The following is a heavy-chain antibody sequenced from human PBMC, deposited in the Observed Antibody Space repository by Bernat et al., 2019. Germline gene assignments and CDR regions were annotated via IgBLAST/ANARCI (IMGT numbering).Heavy chain of an antibody. Sequence: EVQLVESGGGLVQPGGSLRLSCAASGFTVSSNYMSWVRQAPGKGLEWVSVIYSGGSTYYADSVKGRFTISRDNSKNTLYLQMNSLRAEDTAVYYCARVKAAASRYYYGMDVWGQGTTVTVSS. D-gene: IGHD6-13*01. J-gene: IGHJ6*02. V-gene: IGHV3-66*01. CDR3: ARVKAAASRYYYGMDV. CDR1: GFTVSSNY. CDR2: IYSGGST.